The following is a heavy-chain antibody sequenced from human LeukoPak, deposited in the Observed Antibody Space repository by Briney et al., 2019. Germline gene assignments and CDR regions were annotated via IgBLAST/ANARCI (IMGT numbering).Heavy chain of an antibody. CDR1: GFTFSTYW. Sequence: PGGSLRLSCAASGFTFSTYWMHWVRQALGKGLVWVSRIQTDGSNTDYADSVKGRFTISRDNAKSTLYLQMNSLRVEDTAVYYCAGETVPRGLGNWGQGTLVTVSS. CDR3: AGETVPRGLGN. CDR2: IQTDGSNT. V-gene: IGHV3-74*01. J-gene: IGHJ4*02. D-gene: IGHD2-2*01.